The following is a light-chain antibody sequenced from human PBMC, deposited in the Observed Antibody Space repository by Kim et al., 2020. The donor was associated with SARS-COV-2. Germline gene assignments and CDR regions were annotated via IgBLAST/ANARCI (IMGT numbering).Light chain of an antibody. CDR2: AVS. J-gene: IGKJ2*01. Sequence: SASEGDRVTRTCRASQAISSHLAWYQQKPGKAPKLLIYAVSTLQTGVSPRFTGDRSGQDFTLTINSLQPEDSATYYCLQVYSYPYTFGPGTKLEI. V-gene: IGKV1-9*01. CDR1: QAISSH. CDR3: LQVYSYPYT.